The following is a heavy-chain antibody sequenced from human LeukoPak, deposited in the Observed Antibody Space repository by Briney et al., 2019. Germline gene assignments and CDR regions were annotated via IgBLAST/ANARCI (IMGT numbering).Heavy chain of an antibody. V-gene: IGHV3-72*01. Sequence: GGSLRLSCAASGFTVTTNYMSWVRQAPGKGLEWVGRTRNRANSYTTEYAASVKGRFTISRDDSKNSLYLQMNSLKTEDTAVYYCAREWDSGSYYLGYFDYWGQGTLVTVSS. CDR1: GFTVTTNY. CDR2: TRNRANSYTT. CDR3: AREWDSGSYYLGYFDY. J-gene: IGHJ4*02. D-gene: IGHD1-26*01.